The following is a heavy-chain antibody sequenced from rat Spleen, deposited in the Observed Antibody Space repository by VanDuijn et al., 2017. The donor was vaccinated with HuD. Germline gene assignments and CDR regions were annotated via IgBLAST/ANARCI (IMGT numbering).Heavy chain of an antibody. CDR2: ISHDGSST. Sequence: EVQLVESGGGLVQPGRSLKFSCVASGFTFSDYYMAWVRQAPTKGLEWVATISHDGSSTYYRDSVKGRFTISRDNAKSTLYLQMDSLRSEDTATYYCASRDYWGQGVMVTVSS. CDR1: GFTFSDYY. V-gene: IGHV5-17*01. J-gene: IGHJ2*01. CDR3: ASRDY.